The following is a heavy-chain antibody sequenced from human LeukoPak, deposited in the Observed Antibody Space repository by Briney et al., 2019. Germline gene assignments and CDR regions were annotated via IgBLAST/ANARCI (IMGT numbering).Heavy chain of an antibody. CDR1: GFTFSNAW. V-gene: IGHV3-15*01. Sequence: PGGSLRLSCAASGFTFSNAWMSWVRQAPGKGLEWVGRIKSKTDGGTADYAAPVKGRFTISRDDSKNTLYLQMNSLKTEDTAVYYCTTTMVRGVMGYWGQGTLVTVSS. CDR3: TTTMVRGVMGY. CDR2: IKSKTDGGTA. J-gene: IGHJ4*02. D-gene: IGHD3-10*01.